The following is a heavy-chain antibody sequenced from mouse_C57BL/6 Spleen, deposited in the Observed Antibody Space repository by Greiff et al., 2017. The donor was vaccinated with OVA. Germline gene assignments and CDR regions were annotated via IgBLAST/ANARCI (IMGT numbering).Heavy chain of an antibody. J-gene: IGHJ1*03. CDR2: INPSTGGT. Sequence: EVQLQQSGPELVKPGASVKISCKASGYSFTGYYMNWVKQSPEKSLEWIGEINPSTGGTTYNQKFKAKATLTVDKSSSTAYMQLKSLTSEDSAVYYCARIYYDYDRYFDVWGTGTTVTVSS. D-gene: IGHD2-4*01. V-gene: IGHV1-42*01. CDR3: ARIYYDYDRYFDV. CDR1: GYSFTGYY.